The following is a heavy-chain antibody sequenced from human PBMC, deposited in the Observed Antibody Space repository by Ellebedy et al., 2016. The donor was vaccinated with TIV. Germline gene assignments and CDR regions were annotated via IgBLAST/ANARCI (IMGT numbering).Heavy chain of an antibody. CDR3: ARDEYSSSWGMYDAFDI. Sequence: SETLSLXXTVSGGSISSYYWSWIRQPAGKGLEWIGRIYTSGSTNYNPSLKSRVTMSVDTSKNQFSLKLSSVTAADTAVYYCARDEYSSSWGMYDAFDIWGQGTMVTVSS. D-gene: IGHD6-6*01. CDR1: GGSISSYY. CDR2: IYTSGST. V-gene: IGHV4-4*07. J-gene: IGHJ3*02.